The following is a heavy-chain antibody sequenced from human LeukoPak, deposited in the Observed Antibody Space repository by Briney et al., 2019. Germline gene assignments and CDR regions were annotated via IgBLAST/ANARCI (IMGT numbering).Heavy chain of an antibody. V-gene: IGHV3-64*01. CDR2: ISSNGGST. Sequence: GGSLRLSCAASGFTFSSYAMHWVRQAPGKGLEYVSAISSNGGSTYYANSVKGRFTISRDNSKNTLYLQMCSLRAEDMAVYYCARASPPKRYYDILTGAHFDYWGQGTLVTVSS. D-gene: IGHD3-9*01. CDR1: GFTFSSYA. J-gene: IGHJ4*02. CDR3: ARASPPKRYYDILTGAHFDY.